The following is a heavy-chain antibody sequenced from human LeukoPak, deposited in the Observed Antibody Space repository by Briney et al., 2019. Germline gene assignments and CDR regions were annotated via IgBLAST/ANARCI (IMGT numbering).Heavy chain of an antibody. J-gene: IGHJ6*02. Sequence: PWETLSLTCTVSGGTITNYDWNWIRQPPGKGLEWIGYIYYSGRTNYNPSLKSRVTMSVDTSKNQLSLKLSSVTTADTAVYYCARDRLATSGNYYYYGLDVWGQGTTVTVSS. V-gene: IGHV4-59*01. CDR3: ARDRLATSGNYYYYGLDV. CDR2: IYYSGRT. CDR1: GGTITNYD. D-gene: IGHD6-13*01.